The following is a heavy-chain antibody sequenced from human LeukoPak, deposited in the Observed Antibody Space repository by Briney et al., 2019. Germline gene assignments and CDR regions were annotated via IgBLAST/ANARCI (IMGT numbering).Heavy chain of an antibody. CDR2: IYRGDSDT. Sequence: GESLKTSCKASGYSFISYWIGWVRQMPGKGLEWMGIIYRGDSDTRYSPSFQGQVTISADKSISTAYLQWSSVKASDTAEYYCARRDTTMGNFDYWGQGTLVTVSS. J-gene: IGHJ4*02. V-gene: IGHV5-51*01. CDR3: ARRDTTMGNFDY. D-gene: IGHD5-18*01. CDR1: GYSFISYW.